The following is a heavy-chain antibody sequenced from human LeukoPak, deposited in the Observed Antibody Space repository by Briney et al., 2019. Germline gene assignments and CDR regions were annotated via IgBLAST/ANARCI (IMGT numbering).Heavy chain of an antibody. D-gene: IGHD1-7*01. J-gene: IGHJ5*02. Sequence: ASVKVSCKASGGTFSSYAISWVRQAPGQGLEWMGRIIPILGIANYAQKFQGRVTITADKSTSTAYMELSSLRSEDTAVYYCARDRAYQELIAQGGGWFDPWGQGTLVTVSS. CDR2: IIPILGIA. V-gene: IGHV1-69*04. CDR3: ARDRAYQELIAQGGGWFDP. CDR1: GGTFSSYA.